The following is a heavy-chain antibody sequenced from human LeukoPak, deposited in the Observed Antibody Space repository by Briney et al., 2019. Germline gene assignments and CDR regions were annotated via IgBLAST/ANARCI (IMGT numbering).Heavy chain of an antibody. J-gene: IGHJ6*03. D-gene: IGHD5-18*01. CDR2: IYHSGST. CDR1: GYSISSGYY. CDR3: ARTTEGGYTYGYFYYYYMDV. Sequence: SETLSLTCTVSGYSISSGYYWGWIRQPPGKGLEWIGSIYHSGSTYYNPSLKSRVTISVDTSKNQYSLKLTSVTAADTAVYYCARTTEGGYTYGYFYYYYMDVWGKGTTVTISS. V-gene: IGHV4-38-2*02.